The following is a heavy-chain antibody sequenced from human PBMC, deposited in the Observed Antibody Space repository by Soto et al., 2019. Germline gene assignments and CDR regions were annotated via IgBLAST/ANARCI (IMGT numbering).Heavy chain of an antibody. D-gene: IGHD3-3*01. V-gene: IGHV3-30-3*01. CDR1: GFTFSSYA. J-gene: IGHJ4*02. CDR3: AREIERLLGY. Sequence: GGSLRLSCAASGFTFSSYAMHWVRQAPGKGLEWMAVISYDGSNKYYADPVKGRFTISRDNSKNTLYLQMNSLRVEDTAVYYCAREIERLLGYWGQGTLVTVSS. CDR2: ISYDGSNK.